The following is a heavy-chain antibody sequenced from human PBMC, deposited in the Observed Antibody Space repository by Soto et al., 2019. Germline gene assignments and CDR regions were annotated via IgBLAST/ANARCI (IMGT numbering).Heavy chain of an antibody. CDR1: GFTLSMSA. V-gene: IGHV3-23*01. Sequence: LRLSCASSGFTLSMSAVNWVRQAPGKGLEWVSYISDSGDRTYYADSVKGRFTISRDRSKNTVSLQMDSLRAEDTAVYYCAKDRGIIVKAGDAFDVWGQGKKVTVSS. D-gene: IGHD3-16*02. J-gene: IGHJ3*01. CDR2: ISDSGDRT. CDR3: AKDRGIIVKAGDAFDV.